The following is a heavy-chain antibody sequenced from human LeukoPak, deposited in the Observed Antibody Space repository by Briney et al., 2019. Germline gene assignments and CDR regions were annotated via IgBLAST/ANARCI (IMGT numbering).Heavy chain of an antibody. CDR3: ARRVAVAFGNYYYYMDV. Sequence: TSETLSLTCTVSGGSISSSSYYWGWIRQPPGKGLEWIVNIYYSGSTYYNASLQSRVTISIDTSKNQFSLRLNSVTAADTAVYYCARRVAVAFGNYYYYMDVWGKGTTVTISS. J-gene: IGHJ6*03. CDR1: GGSISSSSYY. V-gene: IGHV4-39*01. D-gene: IGHD6-19*01. CDR2: IYYSGST.